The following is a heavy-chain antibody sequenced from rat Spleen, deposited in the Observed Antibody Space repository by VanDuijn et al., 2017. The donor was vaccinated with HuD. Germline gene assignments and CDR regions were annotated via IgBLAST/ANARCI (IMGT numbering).Heavy chain of an antibody. CDR1: GFNFNNYD. CDR3: VRQDTSGYSNWFTY. V-gene: IGHV5-25*01. Sequence: EVQLVESGGDLVQPGRSLKLSCAASGFNFNNYDMAWVRQDSTKGLAWVASLSPGGGNTYYRDSVKGRFTVSRDNAKSTLYLQMDSLRSEDTATFYCVRQDTSGYSNWFTYWGQGTLVTVSS. CDR2: LSPGGGNT. J-gene: IGHJ3*01. D-gene: IGHD4-3*01.